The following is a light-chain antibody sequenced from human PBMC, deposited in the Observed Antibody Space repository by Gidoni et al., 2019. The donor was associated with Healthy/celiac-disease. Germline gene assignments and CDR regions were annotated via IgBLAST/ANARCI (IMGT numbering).Light chain of an antibody. V-gene: IGKV3-11*01. CDR3: QQRSNWPALT. CDR1: QSVSSY. J-gene: IGKJ4*01. CDR2: DAS. Sequence: EIVLTQSPATLSLSPGERATLSCRASQSVSSYLAWYQQKRGQSPRLLIYDASNRATGIPARFSGSGSGTDFTLTISSLEPEDFAVYYCQQRSNWPALTFXGXTKVEIK.